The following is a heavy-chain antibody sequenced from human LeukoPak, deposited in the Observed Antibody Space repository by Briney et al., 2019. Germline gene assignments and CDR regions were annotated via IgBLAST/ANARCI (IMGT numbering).Heavy chain of an antibody. CDR2: ISAYNGNT. Sequence: ASVKVSCKASGYTFTSYGISWVRQAPGQGLEWMGWISAYNGNTNYAQKLQGRVTMTTDTSTSTAYMELRSLRSDDTAVYYCARVVSKWEPFYYYYYMDVWGKGTTVTISS. D-gene: IGHD1-26*01. J-gene: IGHJ6*03. V-gene: IGHV1-18*01. CDR1: GYTFTSYG. CDR3: ARVVSKWEPFYYYYYMDV.